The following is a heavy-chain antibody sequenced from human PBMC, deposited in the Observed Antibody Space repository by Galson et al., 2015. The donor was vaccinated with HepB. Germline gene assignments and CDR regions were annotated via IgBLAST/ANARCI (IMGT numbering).Heavy chain of an antibody. Sequence: SLRLSCAASGFPFNTFAMTWVRQAPGKGLEWVSVITGGGEHTYHADSVKGRLSISRDNTRNTLFLHMKSLRVDDTATYYCAKGYGYFDSWGQGTLVTDSP. J-gene: IGHJ4*02. CDR3: AKGYGYFDS. CDR1: GFPFNTFA. CDR2: ITGGGEHT. V-gene: IGHV3-23*01. D-gene: IGHD1-14*01.